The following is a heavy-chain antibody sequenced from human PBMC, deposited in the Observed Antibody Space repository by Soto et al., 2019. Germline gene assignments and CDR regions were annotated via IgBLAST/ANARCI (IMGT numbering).Heavy chain of an antibody. CDR2: IYYSGST. Sequence: PSETLSLTCTVSGGSISSGGYYWSWIRQHPGKGLEWIGYIYYSGSTYYNPSLKSRVTISVDTSKNQFSLKLSSVTAADTAVYYCARGDAYDYVWGSYRYGPVLFDYWVQGTLVTVSS. J-gene: IGHJ4*02. V-gene: IGHV4-31*03. CDR3: ARGDAYDYVWGSYRYGPVLFDY. D-gene: IGHD3-16*02. CDR1: GGSISSGGYY.